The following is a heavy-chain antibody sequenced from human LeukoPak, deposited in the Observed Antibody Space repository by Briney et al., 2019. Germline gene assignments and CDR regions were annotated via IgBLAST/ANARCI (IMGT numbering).Heavy chain of an antibody. CDR3: AREPYSYYGMDV. Sequence: GGSLRLSCVASGFTFSSYSINWVRQAPGKGLEWVSSISSSSRYIYYADSVKGRFTISRDNAKNSLFLQMNSLRAEDTAVYYCAREPYSYYGMDVWGQGTTVTVSS. CDR2: ISSSSRYI. CDR1: GFTFSSYS. V-gene: IGHV3-21*06. J-gene: IGHJ6*02.